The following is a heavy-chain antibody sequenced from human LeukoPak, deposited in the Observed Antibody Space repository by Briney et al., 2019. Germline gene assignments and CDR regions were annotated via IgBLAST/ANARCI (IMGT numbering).Heavy chain of an antibody. V-gene: IGHV4-30-2*01. CDR1: GGSISSGAYS. CDR2: FYHSGST. CDR3: ARGPDSGATYFDS. D-gene: IGHD1-26*01. Sequence: SQTLSLTCAVSGGSISSGAYSWSWIRQPPGKGLEWIGYFYHSGSTYYSPSLKSRVTMSVDTSKNQFSLKLSSVTAADTAVYFCARGPDSGATYFDSWGQGTLVTVSS. J-gene: IGHJ4*02.